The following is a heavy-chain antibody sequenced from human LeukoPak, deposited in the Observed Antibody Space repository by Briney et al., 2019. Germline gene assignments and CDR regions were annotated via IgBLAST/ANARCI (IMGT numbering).Heavy chain of an antibody. CDR2: IGSSSSAI. D-gene: IGHD1-26*01. Sequence: GGSLRLSCAASGFTFSSYAMSWVRQAPGKGLEWVSYIGSSSSAIHYADSVKGRFTISRDNAKNSLYLQMNSPRAEDTAVYYCAREVAGQLRSGAFDIWGQGTMVTVSS. CDR3: AREVAGQLRSGAFDI. V-gene: IGHV3-48*04. CDR1: GFTFSSYA. J-gene: IGHJ3*02.